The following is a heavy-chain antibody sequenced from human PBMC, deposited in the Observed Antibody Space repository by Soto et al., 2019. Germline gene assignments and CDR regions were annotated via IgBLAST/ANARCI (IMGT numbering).Heavy chain of an antibody. CDR1: GFTFSSYS. CDR2: ISSSSSYI. D-gene: IGHD1-26*01. Sequence: PGGSLRLSCAASGFTFSSYSMNWVRQAPGKGLEWVSSISSSSSYIYYADSVKGRFTISRDNAKNSLYLQMNSLRSEDTAVYYCARVIVRGSYYYGMDVWGQGTTVTVSS. J-gene: IGHJ6*02. CDR3: ARVIVRGSYYYGMDV. V-gene: IGHV3-21*04.